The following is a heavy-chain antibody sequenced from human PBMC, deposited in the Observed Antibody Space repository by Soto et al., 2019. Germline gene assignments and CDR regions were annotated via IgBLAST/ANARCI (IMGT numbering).Heavy chain of an antibody. J-gene: IGHJ4*02. Sequence: GGSLRLSCAASGFTVSSNYMSWVRQAPGKGLEWVSVIYSGGSTYYADSVKGRFTISRDNSRNTLYLQMNSLRAEDTAVYYCAREAVAGTFDYWGQGTLVTVSS. CDR1: GFTVSSNY. V-gene: IGHV3-53*01. CDR3: AREAVAGTFDY. CDR2: IYSGGST. D-gene: IGHD6-19*01.